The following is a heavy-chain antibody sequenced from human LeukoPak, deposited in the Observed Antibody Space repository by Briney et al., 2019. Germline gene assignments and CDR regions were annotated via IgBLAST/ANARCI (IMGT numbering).Heavy chain of an antibody. J-gene: IGHJ4*02. D-gene: IGHD2-21*02. CDR3: ARGTYCGGDCIGN. V-gene: IGHV1-2*02. CDR1: GYIFTGFY. CDR2: LNPNSVGR. Sequence: ASVKVSCKASGYIFTGFYLHWVRQAPGHGLEWRGRLNPNSVGRSYAQQFRGRVTMTRDTSISTPYMELSRLRSDGTAVYYCARGTYCGGDCIGNWGQGTLVIVSS.